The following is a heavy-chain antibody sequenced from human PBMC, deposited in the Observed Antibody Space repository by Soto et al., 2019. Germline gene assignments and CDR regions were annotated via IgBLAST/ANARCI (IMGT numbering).Heavy chain of an antibody. J-gene: IGHJ5*02. CDR3: ARGLGP. CDR2: IYHSGST. V-gene: IGHV4-30-2*01. D-gene: IGHD3-10*01. Sequence: QLQLQESGSGLVKPSQTLSLTCAVSGGSISSGGYFWSWIRQPPGKGLEWIGYIYHSGSTYYNPSRXSXITISVDRSKNQLSLKLSSVTAADTAVYYCARGLGPWGQGTLVTVSS. CDR1: GGSISSGGYF.